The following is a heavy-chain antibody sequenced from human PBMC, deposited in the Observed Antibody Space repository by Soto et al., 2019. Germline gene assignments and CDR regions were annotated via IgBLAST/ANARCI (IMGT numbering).Heavy chain of an antibody. Sequence: QVQLVQSGAEVKKPGASVKVSCKASGYTFTNYGISWVRQAPGQGLEWVGWISTYNGNTNYAQNLQDRVTMTTDTSTNTVYMELRSLRSDDTAAYYCARGGERYDFWGQGTLVTVSS. CDR1: GYTFTNYG. CDR3: ARGGERYDF. J-gene: IGHJ4*02. D-gene: IGHD3-3*01. CDR2: ISTYNGNT. V-gene: IGHV1-18*01.